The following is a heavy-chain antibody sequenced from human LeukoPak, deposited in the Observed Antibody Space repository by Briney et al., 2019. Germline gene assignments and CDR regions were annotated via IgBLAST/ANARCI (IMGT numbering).Heavy chain of an antibody. V-gene: IGHV3-74*01. CDR1: GFTFSSYW. CDR3: ARGGGTGEFDY. J-gene: IGHJ4*02. Sequence: GRSLRLSCAASGFTFSSYWMHWVRQVPGKGLAWVSRIHSDGRSTIYADSVKDRFTISRDDAKNTLYLQMNTLRAEDTAVYYCARGGGTGEFDYWGQGTLVTVTS. CDR2: IHSDGRST. D-gene: IGHD7-27*01.